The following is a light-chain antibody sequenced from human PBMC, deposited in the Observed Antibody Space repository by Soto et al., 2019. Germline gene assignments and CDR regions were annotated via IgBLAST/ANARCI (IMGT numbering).Light chain of an antibody. V-gene: IGKV4-1*01. CDR1: QSVLYSSNNKNF. Sequence: DIVMTQSPDSLAVPLGERATINCKSSQSVLYSSNNKNFLAWYQQKAGQPPKLLIYWASTRESGVPDRFSGSGSETDVTLTISSLQAADVAVYYCQQFYITPLTFGGGTKVEIK. CDR2: WAS. CDR3: QQFYITPLT. J-gene: IGKJ4*01.